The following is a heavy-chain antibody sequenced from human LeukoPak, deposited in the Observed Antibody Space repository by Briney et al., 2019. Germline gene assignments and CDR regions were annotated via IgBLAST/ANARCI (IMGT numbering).Heavy chain of an antibody. V-gene: IGHV7-4-1*02. CDR1: GYTFTSYG. CDR2: INTNTGNP. Sequence: ASVKVSCKASGYTFTSYGISWVRQAPGQGLEWMGWINTNTGNPTYAQGFTGRFVFSLDTSVSTAYLQISSLKAEDTAVYYCARGLRRLDLTVYYYMDVWGKGTTVTVSS. J-gene: IGHJ6*03. D-gene: IGHD3-9*01. CDR3: ARGLRRLDLTVYYYMDV.